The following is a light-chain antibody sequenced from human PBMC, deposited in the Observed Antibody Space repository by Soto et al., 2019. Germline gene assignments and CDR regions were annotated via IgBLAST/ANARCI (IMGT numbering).Light chain of an antibody. V-gene: IGKV3-20*01. CDR2: GPS. CDR1: QSISNNY. Sequence: DIVLTQSPGTLSLSPGEAATLSCRASQSISNNYLAWYQQQPGQAPRLVIHGPSSRATDIPDRFSGSGSGTDFTLTISRLEPEYFAVYYCQQYVTSPYTFGQGTKLEI. J-gene: IGKJ2*01. CDR3: QQYVTSPYT.